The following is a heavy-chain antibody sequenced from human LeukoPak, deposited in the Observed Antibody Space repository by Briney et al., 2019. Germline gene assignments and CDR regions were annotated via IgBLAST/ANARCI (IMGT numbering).Heavy chain of an antibody. CDR3: ARGSYDFWSGYLYYFDY. V-gene: IGHV3-7*01. CDR1: GFTFSSYW. D-gene: IGHD3-3*01. CDR2: IKQDGSEK. Sequence: GGSLRLSCAASGFTFSSYWMSWVRQAPGKGLEWVANIKQDGSEKYYVDSVKGRFTISRDNAKNSLYLQMNSLRAEDTDVYYCARGSYDFWSGYLYYFDYWGQGTLVTVSS. J-gene: IGHJ4*02.